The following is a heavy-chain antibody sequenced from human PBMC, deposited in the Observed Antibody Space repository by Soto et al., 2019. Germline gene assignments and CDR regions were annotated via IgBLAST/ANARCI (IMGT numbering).Heavy chain of an antibody. Sequence: QVQLQEMGPGLVKPSQTLTITCTVSGDSVNSAYWSWIRQLPGKGLEWMGNIYHTGRTFYNPSLKSRLAISIDTSKPLFSLKLRSVTASDTAVYYCARTDAYNSSSFASWGQGTVVTVSS. D-gene: IGHD6-6*01. V-gene: IGHV4-31*03. CDR2: IYHTGRT. J-gene: IGHJ4*02. CDR1: GDSVNSAY. CDR3: ARTDAYNSSSFAS.